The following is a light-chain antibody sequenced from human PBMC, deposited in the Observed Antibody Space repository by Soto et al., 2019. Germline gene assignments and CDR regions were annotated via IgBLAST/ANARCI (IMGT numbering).Light chain of an antibody. CDR2: DAS. CDR3: QQRSNWPWT. V-gene: IGKV3-11*01. J-gene: IGKJ1*01. CDR1: QSLGSD. Sequence: EIVLTQSPGTLSLSPGERATLSCRASQSLGSDLAWYQQKPGQAPRLLIYDASNRATGIPARFSGSGSGTDFTLTISSLEPEDFAVYYCQQRSNWPWTFGQGTKVDNK.